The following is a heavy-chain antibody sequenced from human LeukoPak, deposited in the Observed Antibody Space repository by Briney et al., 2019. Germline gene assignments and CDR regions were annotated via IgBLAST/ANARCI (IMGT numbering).Heavy chain of an antibody. CDR2: FDPEDGET. V-gene: IGHV1-24*01. CDR1: VYTLTELS. Sequence: ASVKVSCKVSVYTLTELSMHWVRQAPGKGLEWMGGFDPEDGETIYAQKFQGRVTMTEDTSTDTAYMELSSLRSEDTAVYDCATERDYGSGSYSIDLDYWGQGTLVTVSS. D-gene: IGHD3-10*01. CDR3: ATERDYGSGSYSIDLDY. J-gene: IGHJ4*02.